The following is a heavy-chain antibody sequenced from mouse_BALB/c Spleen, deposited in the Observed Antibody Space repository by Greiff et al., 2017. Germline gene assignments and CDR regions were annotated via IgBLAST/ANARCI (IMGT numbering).Heavy chain of an antibody. Sequence: QVQLQQSGAELMKPGASVKISCKATGYTFSSYWIEWVKQRPGHGLEWIGEILPGSGSTNYNEKFKGKATFTADTSSNTAYMQLSSLTSEDSAVYYCARLITTVEGYFDVWGAGTTVTVSS. CDR2: ILPGSGST. J-gene: IGHJ1*01. CDR1: GYTFSSYW. CDR3: ARLITTVEGYFDV. D-gene: IGHD1-1*01. V-gene: IGHV1-9*01.